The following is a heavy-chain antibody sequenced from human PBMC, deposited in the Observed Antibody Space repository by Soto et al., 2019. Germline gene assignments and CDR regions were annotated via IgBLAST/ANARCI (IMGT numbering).Heavy chain of an antibody. Sequence: PSETLSLTCAVYGGSFSGYYWSWIRQPPGKGLEWIGEINHSGSTNYNPSLKSRVTISVDTSKNQFSLKLSSVTAADTAVYYCARAGDRWYSSGWFLDYWGQGTLVTVSS. CDR3: ARAGDRWYSSGWFLDY. J-gene: IGHJ4*02. CDR1: GGSFSGYY. D-gene: IGHD6-19*01. V-gene: IGHV4-34*01. CDR2: INHSGST.